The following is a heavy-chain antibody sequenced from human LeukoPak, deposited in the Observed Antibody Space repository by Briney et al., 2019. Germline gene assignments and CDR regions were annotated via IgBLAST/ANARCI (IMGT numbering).Heavy chain of an antibody. CDR3: ARASLGWFDP. J-gene: IGHJ5*02. Sequence: GASVKVSCKASGFTFTSHDYNWVRQATGQGLEWMGWMNPNSGNTGYAQKFQGRVTMTRDTSITTVYMELSSLTSEDTAVYFCARASLGWFDPWGQGTLVTVSS. CDR2: MNPNSGNT. D-gene: IGHD7-27*01. CDR1: GFTFTSHD. V-gene: IGHV1-8*01.